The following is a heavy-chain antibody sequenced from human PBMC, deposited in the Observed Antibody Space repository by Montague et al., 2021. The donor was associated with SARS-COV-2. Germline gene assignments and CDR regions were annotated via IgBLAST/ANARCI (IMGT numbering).Heavy chain of an antibody. CDR3: ARDLIVYDYVWGSYRPYGMDA. V-gene: IGHV4-4*07. CDR1: GGSISSYY. Sequence: SETLSLTCTVSGGSISSYYWSWIRQLAGKGLEWIGRIYTSGSTNYNPPLKSRVTMSVDTSKDQFSLKLSSVTAADTAVYYCARDLIVYDYVWGSYRPYGMDAWGQGTTVTVSS. D-gene: IGHD3-16*02. CDR2: IYTSGST. J-gene: IGHJ6*02.